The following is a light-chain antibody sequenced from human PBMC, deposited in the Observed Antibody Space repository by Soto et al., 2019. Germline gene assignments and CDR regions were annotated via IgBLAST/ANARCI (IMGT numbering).Light chain of an antibody. CDR3: GSWDRGLSAWV. V-gene: IGLV1-51*01. J-gene: IGLJ3*02. CDR1: ISNIGNNY. Sequence: QSGLTQPPSVSAAPGQRVTISCSGSISNIGNNYVSWYQQVPGTAPKLLIYDNNQRPSGIPDRFSGSKSGTSATLVITGLQTGDEADYYCGSWDRGLSAWVFGGGTKLTVL. CDR2: DNN.